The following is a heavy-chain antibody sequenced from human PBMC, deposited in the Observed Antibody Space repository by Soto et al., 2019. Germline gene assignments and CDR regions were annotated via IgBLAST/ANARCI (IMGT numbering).Heavy chain of an antibody. CDR2: IIPIFGTA. D-gene: IGHD3-22*01. J-gene: IGHJ4*02. Sequence: SVKVSCKASGGTFSSYAISWVRRAPGQGLEWMGGIIPIFGTANYAQKFQGRVTITADESTSTAYMELSSLRSEDTAVYYCARGYYDSSGYYYGLDYWGQGTLVTVSS. CDR3: ARGYYDSSGYYYGLDY. CDR1: GGTFSSYA. V-gene: IGHV1-69*13.